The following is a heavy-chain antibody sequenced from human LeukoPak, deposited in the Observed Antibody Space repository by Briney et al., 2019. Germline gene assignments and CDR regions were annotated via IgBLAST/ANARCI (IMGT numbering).Heavy chain of an antibody. J-gene: IGHJ4*02. CDR2: INWDGSSS. Sequence: GGSLRLSCAASGFTFTHYNMYWVRQPPGKGLEWVSLINWDGSSSYYADSVKGRFTISRDNAKNSLYLQMNSLRAEDTAVYYCARGAYYYEDWGQGTLVTVSS. CDR1: GFTFTHYN. V-gene: IGHV3-43*01. CDR3: ARGAYYYED. D-gene: IGHD3-22*01.